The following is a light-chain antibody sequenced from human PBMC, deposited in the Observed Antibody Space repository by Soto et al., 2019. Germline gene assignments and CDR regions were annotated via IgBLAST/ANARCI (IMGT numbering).Light chain of an antibody. CDR2: GTS. J-gene: IGKJ2*01. CDR1: QSVGRN. CDR3: QQYTTWPYT. V-gene: IGKV3-15*01. Sequence: EIVMTQSPVALSVSPGERAALSCRASQSVGRNFVWYQQKPGQAPRVLIYGTSTRATGVPARFSGSGSGTDFTLTISSLQSEDCAVYYCQQYTTWPYTFGQGTRLEIK.